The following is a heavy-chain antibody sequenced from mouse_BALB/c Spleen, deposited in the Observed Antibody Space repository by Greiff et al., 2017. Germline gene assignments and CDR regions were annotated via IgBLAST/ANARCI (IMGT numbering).Heavy chain of an antibody. J-gene: IGHJ4*01. CDR3: ARWGYDYDYAMDY. D-gene: IGHD2-4*01. CDR1: GDSITSGY. Sequence: VQLVESGPSLVKPSQTLSLTCSVTGDSITSGYWNWIRKFPGNKLEYMGYISYSGSTYYNPSLKSRISITRDTSKNQYYLQLNSVTTEDTATYYCARWGYDYDYAMDYWGQGTSVTVSS. V-gene: IGHV3-8*02. CDR2: ISYSGST.